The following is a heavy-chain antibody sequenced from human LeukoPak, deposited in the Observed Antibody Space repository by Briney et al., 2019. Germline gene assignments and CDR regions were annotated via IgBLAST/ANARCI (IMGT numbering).Heavy chain of an antibody. Sequence: PGGSLRLSCAASGFTFSSFSMNWVRQAPGKGLEWVSYISTSSSTIYYADSVKGRFTVSRDNAKNSLNLQMNSLRAEDTAVYYCARDPWAFSSSSRVYWGQGTLATVSS. CDR3: ARDPWAFSSSSRVY. CDR2: ISTSSSTI. V-gene: IGHV3-48*01. D-gene: IGHD6-13*01. CDR1: GFTFSSFS. J-gene: IGHJ4*02.